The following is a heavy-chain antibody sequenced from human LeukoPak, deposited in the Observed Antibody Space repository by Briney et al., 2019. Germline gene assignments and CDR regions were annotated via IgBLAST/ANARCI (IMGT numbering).Heavy chain of an antibody. CDR3: ANNMTTVGVSSRSDAFDI. J-gene: IGHJ3*02. CDR1: GAAISSGDYY. V-gene: IGHV4-39*01. D-gene: IGHD4-17*01. Sequence: SETLSLTCSVSGAAISSGDYYWAWIRQPPGKGLEWIGSIFNRGSTYYNPSLKSRVTMSVDTSKNQFSLYLSSVTAADTAVYFYANNMTTVGVSSRSDAFDIWGQGTMVTVSS. CDR2: IFNRGST.